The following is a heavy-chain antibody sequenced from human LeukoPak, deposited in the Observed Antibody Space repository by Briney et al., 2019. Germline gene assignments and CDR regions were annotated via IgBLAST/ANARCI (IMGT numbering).Heavy chain of an antibody. CDR2: IKEDGSAR. J-gene: IGHJ4*02. CDR3: TRDEWYSQDY. CDR1: GFTFSHSR. V-gene: IGHV3-7*01. D-gene: IGHD1-26*01. Sequence: PGGSLRLSCAASGFTFSHSRMSWVRQAPGKGLEWVAKIKEDGSARSYVESVRGRFTISRDNAKRSLYLQMDSLRVEDTAVYYCTRDEWYSQDYWGQGTLVTVSS.